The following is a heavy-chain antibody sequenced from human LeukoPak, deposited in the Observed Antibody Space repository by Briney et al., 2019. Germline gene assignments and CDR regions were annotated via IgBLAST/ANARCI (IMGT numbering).Heavy chain of an antibody. J-gene: IGHJ4*02. CDR3: ATNPKSRAGFFDF. CDR1: GFTFSSYE. CDR2: ITGSGTSI. Sequence: GGSLRLSCAASGFTFSSYEMNWVRQAPGKGLEWVSYITGSGTSIYYADSVKGRFTISRDNAKNSLYLQVNSLRAEDTAVYYCATNPKSRAGFFDFWGQGTLVTVSS. V-gene: IGHV3-48*03. D-gene: IGHD5-24*01.